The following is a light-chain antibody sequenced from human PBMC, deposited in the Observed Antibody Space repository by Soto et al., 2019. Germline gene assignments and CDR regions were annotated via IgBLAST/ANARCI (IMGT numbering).Light chain of an antibody. V-gene: IGKV3-15*01. CDR2: YAS. CDR3: QHYSNWPPT. CDR1: ESVHRN. Sequence: EVVMTQSPATLSVSPGERVTLSCRASESVHRNLAWYQQKPGQGPSLLIYYASTRATGVPDRFTCSGSGTEFTLTISSLQSEDFVVYHCQHYSNWPPTFGPGTKVEIK. J-gene: IGKJ3*01.